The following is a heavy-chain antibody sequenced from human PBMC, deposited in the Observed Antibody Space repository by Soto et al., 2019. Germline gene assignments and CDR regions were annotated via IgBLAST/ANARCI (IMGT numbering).Heavy chain of an antibody. J-gene: IGHJ4*02. V-gene: IGHV3-66*01. CDR1: RFTVGSSY. CDR3: AIRYTAMVTVPLDY. D-gene: IGHD5-18*01. CDR2: IYTGDTP. Sequence: GGSLRPSCAASRFTVGSSYVSWVRQAPGKGLEWVSVIYTGDTPYYADSVKGRFTISRDNAKNSLYLQMNSLRAEDTAVYYCAIRYTAMVTVPLDYWGQGTLVTVSS.